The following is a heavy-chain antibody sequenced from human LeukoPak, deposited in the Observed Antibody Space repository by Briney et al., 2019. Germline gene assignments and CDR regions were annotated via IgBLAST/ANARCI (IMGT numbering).Heavy chain of an antibody. Sequence: ASVKVPCKVSGYSLTELSMHWVRQAPGEGLEWMGGFAPEDGQTIYAQKFQGRLTMTEDTSTDTAYMDLSSLSSDDTAIYYCTTGPGAISDDDYWGQGTLVTVSS. D-gene: IGHD4/OR15-4a*01. V-gene: IGHV1-24*01. CDR2: FAPEDGQT. J-gene: IGHJ4*02. CDR3: TTGPGAISDDDY. CDR1: GYSLTELS.